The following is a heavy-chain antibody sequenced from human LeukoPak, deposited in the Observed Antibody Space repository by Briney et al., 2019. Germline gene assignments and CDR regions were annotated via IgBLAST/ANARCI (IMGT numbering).Heavy chain of an antibody. V-gene: IGHV1-69*04. CDR1: GGTFNTYA. D-gene: IGHD5-18*01. CDR3: ARFPVRGYTYGSVIHHMDV. CDR2: IIPILDVA. J-gene: IGHJ6*02. Sequence: SVKVSCKASGGTFNTYAITWVRQAPGQGLERMGRIIPILDVADSAQKFQDRVTISADRSTSTVYMELSSLRSEDTAIYYCARFPVRGYTYGSVIHHMDVWGQGTTVTVSS.